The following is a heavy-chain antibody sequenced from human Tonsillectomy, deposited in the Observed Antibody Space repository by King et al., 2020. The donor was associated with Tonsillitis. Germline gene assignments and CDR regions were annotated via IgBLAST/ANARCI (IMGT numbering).Heavy chain of an antibody. D-gene: IGHD3-22*01. CDR1: GFTFDDYT. Sequence: QLVQSGGVVVQPGGSLRLSCAASGFTFDDYTMHWVRQAPGKGLEWVSLISWDGGSTYYADSVKGRFTISRDNSKNSLYLQMNSLRTEDTALYYCAKSYRSGYYYNPYYYYGMDVWGQGTTVTVSS. CDR2: ISWDGGST. J-gene: IGHJ6*02. V-gene: IGHV3-43*01. CDR3: AKSYRSGYYYNPYYYYGMDV.